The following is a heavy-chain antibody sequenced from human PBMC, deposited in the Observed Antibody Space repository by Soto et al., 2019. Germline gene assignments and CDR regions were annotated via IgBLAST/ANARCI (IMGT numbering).Heavy chain of an antibody. CDR2: IYRTGST. J-gene: IGHJ4*02. CDR1: GGSFTSNNW. D-gene: IGHD1-7*01. Sequence: ETLSLTCAVSGGSFTSNNWWTCVRQPPGQGRGWIGEIYRTGSTNYNPSLKSRVTISLDKSENQFSLKVTSLTAADTAVYYCASRDPGTSVDYWGQGTLVTVSS. V-gene: IGHV4-4*02. CDR3: ASRDPGTSVDY.